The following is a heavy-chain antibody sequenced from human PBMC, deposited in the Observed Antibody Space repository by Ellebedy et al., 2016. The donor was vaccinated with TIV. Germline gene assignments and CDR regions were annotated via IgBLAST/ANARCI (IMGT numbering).Heavy chain of an antibody. V-gene: IGHV5-51*01. CDR1: GYSFTSYW. D-gene: IGHD4-23*01. J-gene: IGHJ4*02. CDR3: ARQDYGGSSGTENFDY. Sequence: GGSLRLSCKGSGYSFTSYWIAWVRQMPGEGLEWMGMIYPADSDTRYSPSFQGHVTISTDKSISTAYLQWSSLKASDTAMYYCARQDYGGSSGTENFDYWGQGTLVTVSS. CDR2: IYPADSDT.